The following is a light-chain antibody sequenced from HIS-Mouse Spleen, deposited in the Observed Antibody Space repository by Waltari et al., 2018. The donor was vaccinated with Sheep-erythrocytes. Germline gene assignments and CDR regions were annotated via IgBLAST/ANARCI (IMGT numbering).Light chain of an antibody. CDR2: YAS. Sequence: AIQLTQSPSSLSASVGDRVTLTCRASQDISSALAWYQQKPGKAPKLLIYYASSLVSGVQSRCSGSRSWTVFTLTSSSLHPEYFAAYYRQQFNNYPRTFGQGTKVEIK. V-gene: IGKV1D-13*01. CDR1: QDISSA. J-gene: IGKJ1*01. CDR3: QQFNNYPRT.